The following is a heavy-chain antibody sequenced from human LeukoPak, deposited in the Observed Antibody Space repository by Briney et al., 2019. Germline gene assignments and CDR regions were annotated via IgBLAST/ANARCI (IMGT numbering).Heavy chain of an antibody. J-gene: IGHJ4*02. CDR3: ARDLFSLGDY. V-gene: IGHV3-74*01. Sequence: PGGSLRLSCAASGFTFSSFWMYWVRQAPGKGLEWVSRINTDGSYTDYADSVKGRFTISRDNAKSTLYLQMNSLRAEDTAVYYCARDLFSLGDYWGQGILVTVSS. CDR2: INTDGSYT. D-gene: IGHD3-3*01. CDR1: GFTFSSFW.